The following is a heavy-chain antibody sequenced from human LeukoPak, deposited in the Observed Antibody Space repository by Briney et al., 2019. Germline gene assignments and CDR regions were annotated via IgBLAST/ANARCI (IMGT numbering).Heavy chain of an antibody. CDR2: IYPGDSDT. Sequence: GESLKFSCKGSGYSFASYWIGWVRQMPGKGLEWMGIIYPGDSDTRYSPSFQGQVTISADKSISTAYLQWSSLKASDTAMYYCARLPYCGGDCYSPPFDYWGQGTLFTVSS. V-gene: IGHV5-51*01. J-gene: IGHJ4*02. D-gene: IGHD2-21*02. CDR1: GYSFASYW. CDR3: ARLPYCGGDCYSPPFDY.